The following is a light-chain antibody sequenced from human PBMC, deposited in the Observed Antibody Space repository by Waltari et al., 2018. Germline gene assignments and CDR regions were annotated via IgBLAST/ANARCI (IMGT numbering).Light chain of an antibody. Sequence: EVVLTQSPVTLSLSPGARATRSCRASQSVGKFLAWYQKKPGQAPRLLIYDASNRATGIPVTFSGSGSGTDFTLTISSVQPEDFALYFCQQRSDWPPSITFGQGTRLEI. CDR1: QSVGKF. J-gene: IGKJ5*01. V-gene: IGKV3-11*01. CDR2: DAS. CDR3: QQRSDWPPSIT.